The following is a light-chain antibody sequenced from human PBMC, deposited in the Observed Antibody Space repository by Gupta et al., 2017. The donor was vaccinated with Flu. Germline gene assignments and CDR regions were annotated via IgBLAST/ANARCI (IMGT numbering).Light chain of an antibody. J-gene: IGKJ1*01. CDR1: QGISNY. V-gene: IGKV1-27*01. Sequence: DIQMTQSPSSLSASVGDRVTITCRASQGISNYLAWYQQKPGKVPKLLIYAASTLQSGVPSRFSGSGSGTDFTLTISSMKPEDVATYYCQNYNSDPRALGQGTKVEIK. CDR3: QNYNSDPRA. CDR2: AAS.